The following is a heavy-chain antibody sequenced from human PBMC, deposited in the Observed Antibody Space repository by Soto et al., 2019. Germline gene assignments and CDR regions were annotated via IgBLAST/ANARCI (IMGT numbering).Heavy chain of an antibody. V-gene: IGHV4-59*01. CDR1: GGSISSYY. Sequence: SETLSLTCTVSGGSISSYYLSWIRQPPGKGLEWIGYIYYSGSTNYNPSLKSRVTISVDTSKNQFSLKLSSVTAADTALFYCAKTYGGITQGWFDPWGQGTLVTV. CDR2: IYYSGST. J-gene: IGHJ5*02. CDR3: AKTYGGITQGWFDP. D-gene: IGHD3-3*01.